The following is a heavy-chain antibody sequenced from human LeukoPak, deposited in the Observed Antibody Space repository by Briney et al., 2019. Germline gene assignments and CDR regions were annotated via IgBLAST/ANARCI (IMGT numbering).Heavy chain of an antibody. CDR2: IYYSGST. J-gene: IGHJ3*02. CDR3: ARGGGEAFDI. Sequence: SETLSLTCTVSGGSISSYYWSWIRQPPGKGLEWIGYIYYSGSTNYNPSLKSRVTISVDTSKNQFSLKLSSVTAADTAVYYCARGGGEAFDIWGQGTMVTVSS. V-gene: IGHV4-59*01. CDR1: GGSISSYY. D-gene: IGHD2-15*01.